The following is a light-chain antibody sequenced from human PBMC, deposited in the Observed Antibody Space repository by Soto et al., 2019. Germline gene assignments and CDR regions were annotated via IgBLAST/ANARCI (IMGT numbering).Light chain of an antibody. CDR1: SSDIGGYNY. V-gene: IGLV2-14*01. CDR3: SSYTGSSTLL. Sequence: QSALTQPASVSGSPGQSITISCTGTSSDIGGYNYVSWYQQYPGKAPKLLIYEVNNRPSGVSNRFSGSKSGNTASLTISGLQAEDEADYYCSSYTGSSTLLFGGGTKVTVL. CDR2: EVN. J-gene: IGLJ2*01.